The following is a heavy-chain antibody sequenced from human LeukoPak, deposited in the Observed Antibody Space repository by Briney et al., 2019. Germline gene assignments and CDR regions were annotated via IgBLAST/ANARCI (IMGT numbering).Heavy chain of an antibody. V-gene: IGHV1-46*01. CDR1: GYTFTGYY. CDR3: ARVRGSYCCGFDY. CDR2: INPSGGST. D-gene: IGHD1-26*01. J-gene: IGHJ4*02. Sequence: GASVKVSCKASGYTFTGYYIHWVRQAPGQGLGWMGIINPSGGSTSYAQKFQGRVTMTRDMSTSTVYMELSSLRSEDTAVYYCARVRGSYCCGFDYWGQGTLVTVSS.